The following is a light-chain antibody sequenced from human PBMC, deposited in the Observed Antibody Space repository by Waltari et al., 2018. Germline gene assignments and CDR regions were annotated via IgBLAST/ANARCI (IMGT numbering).Light chain of an antibody. Sequence: EVVMTQSPATLSVFPGESATLSSRASQTVSSNLAWYQQRPGQAPRLLIFDASTRAPSVPARFSGSGSGTEFTLTIRSLQSEDSAVYYCQQYNRWPPITFGQGTRLEIK. J-gene: IGKJ5*01. CDR2: DAS. CDR3: QQYNRWPPIT. CDR1: QTVSSN. V-gene: IGKV3-15*01.